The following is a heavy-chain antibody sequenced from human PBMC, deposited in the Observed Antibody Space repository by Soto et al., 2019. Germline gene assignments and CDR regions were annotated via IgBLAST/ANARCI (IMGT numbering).Heavy chain of an antibody. V-gene: IGHV3-7*01. J-gene: IGHJ4*02. Sequence: EVQLVESGGGLVQPEGSLRLSCAASGFTFSSYWMSWVRQAPGKGLEGVANIKQDGSERYYVDSVKGRFTISRDNAKNSLYLPVNSLRAEDTAVYYCARVRRGAYGDYDYYFDYWGQGTLVTVSS. CDR1: GFTFSSYW. CDR2: IKQDGSER. D-gene: IGHD4-17*01. CDR3: ARVRRGAYGDYDYYFDY.